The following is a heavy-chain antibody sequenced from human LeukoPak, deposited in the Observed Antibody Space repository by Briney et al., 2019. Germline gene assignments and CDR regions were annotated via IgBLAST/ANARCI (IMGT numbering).Heavy chain of an antibody. Sequence: PGGSLRLSCAASGFTFSSYEMNWVRQAPGKGLEWVSYITRSGDTIYYADSVKGRFTISRDNAKNSLYLQMNSLRAEGTAVYYCARDQPSSWYYFDYWGQGTLVSVFS. CDR1: GFTFSSYE. CDR2: ITRSGDTI. J-gene: IGHJ4*02. CDR3: ARDQPSSWYYFDY. D-gene: IGHD6-13*01. V-gene: IGHV3-48*03.